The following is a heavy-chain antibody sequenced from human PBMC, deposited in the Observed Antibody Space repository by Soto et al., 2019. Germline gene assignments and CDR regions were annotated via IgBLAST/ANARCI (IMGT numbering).Heavy chain of an antibody. J-gene: IGHJ4*03. D-gene: IGHD6-13*01. CDR1: NGSVSNDPFY. V-gene: IGHV4-31*03. Sequence: SETLSLTCTVTNGSVSNDPFYWTCIRKHPGKGLESIGYSYYRGNTYYDPSLKIRVTISIDTSKNQFSLRLNSVTAADTALYHCARYGYSSSDFDHSGQGTLVTVSS. CDR3: ARYGYSSSDFDH. CDR2: SYYRGNT.